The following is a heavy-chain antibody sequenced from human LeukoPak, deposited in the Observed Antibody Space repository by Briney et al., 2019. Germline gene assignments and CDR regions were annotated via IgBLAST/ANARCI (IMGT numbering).Heavy chain of an antibody. Sequence: SETLSLTCTVSGGSISSSSYYWGWIRQPPGKGLEWIGSIYYSGSTNYNPSLKSRVTISVDTSKNQFSLKLSSVTAADTAVYYCASPLQNYDFWSGYYRGYGMDVWGQGTTVTVSS. J-gene: IGHJ6*02. CDR3: ASPLQNYDFWSGYYRGYGMDV. D-gene: IGHD3-3*01. V-gene: IGHV4-39*01. CDR2: IYYSGST. CDR1: GGSISSSSYY.